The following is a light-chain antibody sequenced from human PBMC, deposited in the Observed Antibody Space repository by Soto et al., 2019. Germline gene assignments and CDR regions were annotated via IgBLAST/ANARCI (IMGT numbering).Light chain of an antibody. CDR2: DAS. Sequence: EIVLTQSPATLSLSPGEIATLSCRASQSVSSYLAWYQQKPGQAPRLLIYDASNRATGLPARFSGSGSGTDFTLTISRLEPEDFAIYYCQQRSNWPYTFGQGTKLEI. CDR1: QSVSSY. CDR3: QQRSNWPYT. J-gene: IGKJ2*01. V-gene: IGKV3-11*01.